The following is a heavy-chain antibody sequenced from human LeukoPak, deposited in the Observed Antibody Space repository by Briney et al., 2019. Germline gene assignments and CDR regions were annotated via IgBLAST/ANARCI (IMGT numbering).Heavy chain of an antibody. CDR3: ARSQSRHDYGDYVYDY. J-gene: IGHJ4*02. V-gene: IGHV1-46*01. CDR2: INTSGGST. CDR1: GYTFTSYY. Sequence: ASVKVSCKASGYTFTSYYMHWVRQAPGQGLEWMGIINTSGGSTSYAQKFQGRVTMTRDTSISTAYMELSRLRSDDTAVYYCARSQSRHDYGDYVYDYWGQGTLVTVSS. D-gene: IGHD4-17*01.